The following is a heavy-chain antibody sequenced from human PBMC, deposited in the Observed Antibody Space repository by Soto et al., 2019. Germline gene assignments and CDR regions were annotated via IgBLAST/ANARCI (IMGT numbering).Heavy chain of an antibody. CDR3: SGGDSSGWHKFDY. CDR1: GGSVSSGSYS. Sequence: SETLSLTCTVSGGSVSSGSYSWAWIRQPPGKGLEWIGNIFNSGSTYNNPSLKSRVTISVDTSKKQFSLKLNSVTAADTAVYYCSGGDSSGWHKFDYWGQGALVTVSS. D-gene: IGHD6-19*01. V-gene: IGHV4-39*01. J-gene: IGHJ4*02. CDR2: IFNSGST.